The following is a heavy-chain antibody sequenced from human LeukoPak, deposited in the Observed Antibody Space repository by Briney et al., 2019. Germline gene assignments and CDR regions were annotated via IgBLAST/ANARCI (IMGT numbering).Heavy chain of an antibody. J-gene: IGHJ4*02. CDR1: GGSISSSSYY. D-gene: IGHD3-22*01. CDR3: ARCTSYYYDWDY. Sequence: SETLSLTCTVSGGSISSSSYYWGWIRQPPGKGLEWIGSIYYSGSTYYNPSLKSRVTISVDTSKNQFSLKLSSVTVADTAVYYCARCTSYYYDWDYWGQGTLVTVSS. CDR2: IYYSGST. V-gene: IGHV4-39*01.